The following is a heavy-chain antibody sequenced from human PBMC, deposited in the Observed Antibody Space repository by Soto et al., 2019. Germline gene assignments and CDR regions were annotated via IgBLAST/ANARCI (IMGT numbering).Heavy chain of an antibody. CDR3: ARSEEDSDYYYYGMDV. Sequence: QTRSLTCVGSGDTVSSNSVAWNWVRQSPSRGLEWLGRTYYRSRWYSDYAVSVRSRIDINADTSKNQVSLQLNSVTPEDTAVYYCARSEEDSDYYYYGMDVWGQGTTVTVSS. CDR2: TYYRSRWYS. CDR1: GDTVSSNSVA. D-gene: IGHD2-15*01. J-gene: IGHJ6*02. V-gene: IGHV6-1*01.